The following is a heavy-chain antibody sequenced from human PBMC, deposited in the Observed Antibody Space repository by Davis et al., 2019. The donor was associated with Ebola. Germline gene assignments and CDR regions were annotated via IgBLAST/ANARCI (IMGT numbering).Heavy chain of an antibody. CDR2: INHSGST. D-gene: IGHD4-17*01. J-gene: IGHJ4*02. Sequence: PSETLSLTCAVYGGSFSGYYWSWIRQPPGKGLEWIGEINHSGSTNYNPSLKSRVTISVDTSKNQFSLKLSSVTAADTAVYYCARVPAVTTLRYFDYWGQGTLVTVSS. CDR1: GGSFSGYY. CDR3: ARVPAVTTLRYFDY. V-gene: IGHV4-34*01.